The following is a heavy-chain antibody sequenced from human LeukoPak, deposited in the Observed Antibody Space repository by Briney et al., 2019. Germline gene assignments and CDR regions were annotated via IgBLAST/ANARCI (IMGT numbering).Heavy chain of an antibody. D-gene: IGHD3-10*02. CDR3: AELGITMIGGV. J-gene: IGHJ6*04. V-gene: IGHV3-23*01. CDR2: ISGSGGST. Sequence: RPGGSLRLSCAASGFTFIDYYMSWVRQAPGKGLEWVSAISGSGGSTYYADSVKGRFTISRDNSKNSLYLQMNSLRAEDTAVHYCAELGITMIGGVWGKGTTVTISS. CDR1: GFTFIDYY.